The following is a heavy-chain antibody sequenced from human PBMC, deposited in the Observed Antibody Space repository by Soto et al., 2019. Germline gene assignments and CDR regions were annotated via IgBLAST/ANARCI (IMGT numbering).Heavy chain of an antibody. CDR1: GYTFTSYD. J-gene: IGHJ6*02. D-gene: IGHD6-19*01. CDR3: ARGRGSSGWSSYYYYGMDV. V-gene: IGHV1-8*01. Sequence: ASVKVSCKASGYTFTSYDINWVRQATGQGLEWMGWMNPNSGNTGYAQKFQGRVTMTRNTSISTAYMELSSLRSEDTAVYYCARGRGSSGWSSYYYYGMDVWGQGTTVTVSS. CDR2: MNPNSGNT.